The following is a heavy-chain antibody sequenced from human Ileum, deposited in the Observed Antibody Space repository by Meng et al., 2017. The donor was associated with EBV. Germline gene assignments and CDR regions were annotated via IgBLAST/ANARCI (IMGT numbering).Heavy chain of an antibody. CDR3: AMGPDYAKTGY. V-gene: IGHV4-39*01. D-gene: IGHD4-17*01. J-gene: IGHJ4*02. CDR2: ICYTDYT. CDR1: GGSISSSNYC. Sequence: QVLLHESGPGLVNPSETLSLTCSVSGGSISSSNYCWGWIRQPPGKGLEWIQSICYTDYTYYNPSLKSRVTISADKSKNQFSLRLNSLTAADTAVYYCAMGPDYAKTGYWGQGTLVTVSS.